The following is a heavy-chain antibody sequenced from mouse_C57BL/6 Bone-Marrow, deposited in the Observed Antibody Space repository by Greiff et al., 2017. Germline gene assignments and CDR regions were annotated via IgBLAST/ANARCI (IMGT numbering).Heavy chain of an antibody. CDR1: GFTFSSYG. CDR2: ISSGGSYT. V-gene: IGHV5-6*02. Sequence: EVMLVESGGDLVKPGGSLKLSCAASGFTFSSYGMSWVRQTPDKRLEWVATISSGGSYTYYPDSVKGRFTISRDNAKNTLYLQMSSLKSEDTAMYYCARRHYDYHWYFDVWGTGTTVTVSS. D-gene: IGHD2-4*01. CDR3: ARRHYDYHWYFDV. J-gene: IGHJ1*03.